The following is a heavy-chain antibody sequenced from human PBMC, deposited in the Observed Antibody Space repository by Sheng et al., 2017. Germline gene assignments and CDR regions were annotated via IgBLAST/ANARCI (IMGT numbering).Heavy chain of an antibody. CDR1: GGSMSSNNYY. CDR2: IFYSGST. CDR3: AGGSGSYWVRTIGD. J-gene: IGHJ4*02. D-gene: IGHD3-10*01. Sequence: QLQLQESGPGLVKPSETLSLTCTVSGGSMSSNNYYWGWIRQPPGKGLEWIGTIFYSGSTYYNPSLKSRLTISVDTSKNHFSLKLTSVTAADTAVYFCAGGSGSYWVRTIGDWGQGKLVTGLL. V-gene: IGHV4-39*02.